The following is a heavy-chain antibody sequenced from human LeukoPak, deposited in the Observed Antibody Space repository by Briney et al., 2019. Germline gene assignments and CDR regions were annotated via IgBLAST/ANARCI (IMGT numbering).Heavy chain of an antibody. CDR2: INHSGST. V-gene: IGHV4-34*01. J-gene: IGHJ5*02. D-gene: IGHD4-17*01. Sequence: PSETLSLTCAVYGRSFSGYYWSWIRQPPGKGLEWIGEINHSGSTNYNPSLKSRVTISVDTSKNQFSLKLSSVTAADTAVYYCATYLYGDPSLNWFDPWGQGTLVTVSS. CDR3: ATYLYGDPSLNWFDP. CDR1: GRSFSGYY.